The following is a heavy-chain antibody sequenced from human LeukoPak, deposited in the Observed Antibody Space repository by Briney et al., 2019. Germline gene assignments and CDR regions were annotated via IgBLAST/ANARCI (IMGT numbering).Heavy chain of an antibody. CDR1: GYTLTSYG. D-gene: IGHD5-24*01. J-gene: IGHJ5*02. Sequence: ASVKVSCKASGYTLTSYGISWVRQAPGQGLEWMGWISAYNGNTNYAQKLQGRVTMTTDTSTSTAYMELRSLRSDDTAVYYCASDEEIHWFDPWGQGTLVTVSS. CDR3: ASDEEIHWFDP. V-gene: IGHV1-18*01. CDR2: ISAYNGNT.